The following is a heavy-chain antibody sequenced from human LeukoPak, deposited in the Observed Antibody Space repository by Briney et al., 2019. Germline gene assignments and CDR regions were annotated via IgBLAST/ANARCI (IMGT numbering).Heavy chain of an antibody. CDR1: GFAFSSYS. V-gene: IGHV3-21*01. CDR3: ARVSDAYDYFFDY. Sequence: GGSLRLSCAASGFAFSSYSMNWVRQAPGKGLEWVSSVSRRSSFIFYADSVQGRFTVPRDDAKDSLFLQMNSLRAEDTAVYYCARVSDAYDYFFDYWGQGTLVTVSS. CDR2: VSRRSSFI. D-gene: IGHD5-12*01. J-gene: IGHJ4*02.